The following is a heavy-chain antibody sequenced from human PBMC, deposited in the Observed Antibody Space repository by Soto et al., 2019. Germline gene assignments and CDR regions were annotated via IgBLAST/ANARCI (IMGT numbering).Heavy chain of an antibody. CDR1: GYTFTGHY. D-gene: IGHD5-12*01. J-gene: IGHJ4*02. Sequence: GASVKVSCKASGYTFTGHYIHWVRQAPEQGPEWMGEIGPESGATRYAQKFQGRVTMTMDMSITTVCMELSNLSPDDTAVYYCGRGRSGQIVVFYWGQGTPVTVSS. CDR3: GRGRSGQIVVFY. CDR2: IGPESGAT. V-gene: IGHV1-2*02.